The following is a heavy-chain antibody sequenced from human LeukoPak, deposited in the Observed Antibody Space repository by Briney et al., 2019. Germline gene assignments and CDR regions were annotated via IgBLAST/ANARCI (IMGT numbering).Heavy chain of an antibody. J-gene: IGHJ4*02. CDR3: ARGRPYFDY. Sequence: PSETLSLTCTVSGYSIISGFYWGWIRQPPGQGLDWIGSIYHSGSTYYNPSLESRVTISVDSSRNQFFLKLSSVTAADTAVYYCARGRPYFDYWGQGTLVTVSS. CDR2: IYHSGST. CDR1: GYSIISGFY. V-gene: IGHV4-38-2*02.